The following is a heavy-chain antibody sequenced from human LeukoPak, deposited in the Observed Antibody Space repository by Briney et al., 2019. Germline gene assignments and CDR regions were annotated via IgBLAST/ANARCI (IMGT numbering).Heavy chain of an antibody. D-gene: IGHD6-6*01. CDR3: ARNPGYSSSSWFDP. CDR2: IYYSGST. V-gene: IGHV4-30-4*08. Sequence: LRLSCAASGFTFSSYAMSSIRQPPGKGLEWIGYIYYSGSTYYNPSLKSRVTISVDTSKNQFSLKLSSVTAADTAVYYCARNPGYSSSSWFDPWGQGTLVTVSS. CDR1: GFTFSSYA. J-gene: IGHJ5*02.